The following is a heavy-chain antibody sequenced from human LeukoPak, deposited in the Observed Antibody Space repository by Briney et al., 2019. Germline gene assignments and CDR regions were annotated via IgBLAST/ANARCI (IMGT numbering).Heavy chain of an antibody. Sequence: PSETLSLTCTVSGGSISSSSYYWTWIRQPPGKGLEWIGYIYYSGSTNDNPSLNSRVTISVDTSKNQFSLKLNSVTAADTAVYYCARALSSSGSYLDYWGQGTLVTVSS. D-gene: IGHD3-10*01. CDR3: ARALSSSGSYLDY. CDR2: IYYSGST. V-gene: IGHV4-61*05. CDR1: GGSISSSSYY. J-gene: IGHJ4*02.